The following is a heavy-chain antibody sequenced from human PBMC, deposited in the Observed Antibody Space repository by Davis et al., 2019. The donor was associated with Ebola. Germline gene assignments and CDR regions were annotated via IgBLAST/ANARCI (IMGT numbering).Heavy chain of an antibody. J-gene: IGHJ3*01. V-gene: IGHV3-33*01. CDR3: ARDPAIGQPLSTFDV. D-gene: IGHD1-14*01. CDR2: IWYDGSRE. Sequence: GESLKISCAASGFSFKTYGMHWVRQAPGKGLEWLAVIWYDGSREYIADSMKGRFTISRHNSRNTLFLQVNSLRVEDTAVYYCARDPAIGQPLSTFDVWGRGTTVTVAS. CDR1: GFSFKTYG.